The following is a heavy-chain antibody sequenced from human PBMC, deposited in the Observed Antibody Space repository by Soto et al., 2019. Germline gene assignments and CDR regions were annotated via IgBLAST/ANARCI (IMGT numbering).Heavy chain of an antibody. Sequence: SVKVSCTACGGTFSSYAISCVRQAPGQGLEWMGGIIPIFGTANYAQKFQGRVTITADESTSTAYMELSSLRSEDTAVYYCARAQEWRPWIQLNVWVYWGQGTLVTVSS. CDR3: ARAQEWRPWIQLNVWVY. V-gene: IGHV1-69*13. CDR2: IIPIFGTA. D-gene: IGHD5-18*01. CDR1: GGTFSSYA. J-gene: IGHJ4*02.